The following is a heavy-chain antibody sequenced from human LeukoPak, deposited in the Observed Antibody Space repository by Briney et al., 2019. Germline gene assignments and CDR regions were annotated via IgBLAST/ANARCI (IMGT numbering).Heavy chain of an antibody. Sequence: SETLSLTCTVSGASVSGSPYYWGWIRQPPGKGLEWIGSIYSSGSTYYNASLQSRVTISVDTSKNQFSMTLTSVTVADTAVYYCARGPHPHWPLGQFWGQGSRVTVSS. D-gene: IGHD3-16*01. J-gene: IGHJ4*02. CDR3: ARGPHPHWPLGQF. V-gene: IGHV4-39*02. CDR2: IYSSGST. CDR1: GASVSGSPYY.